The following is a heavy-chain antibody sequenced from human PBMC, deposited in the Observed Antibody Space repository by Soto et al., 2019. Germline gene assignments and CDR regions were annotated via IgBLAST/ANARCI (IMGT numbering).Heavy chain of an antibody. CDR1: GGSISSGGYY. V-gene: IGHV4-61*08. Sequence: SETLSLTCTVSGGSISSGGYYWSWIRQHPGKGLEWIGYIYYSGSTYYNPSLKSRVTISVDTSKNQFSLKLSSVTAADTAVYYCARGAWFGELSHHVIDYWGQGTLVTVSS. D-gene: IGHD3-10*01. CDR2: IYYSGST. J-gene: IGHJ4*02. CDR3: ARGAWFGELSHHVIDY.